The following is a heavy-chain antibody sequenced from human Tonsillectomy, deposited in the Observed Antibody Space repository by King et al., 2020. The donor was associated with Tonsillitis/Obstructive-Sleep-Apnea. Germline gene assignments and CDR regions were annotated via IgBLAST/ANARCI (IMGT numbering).Heavy chain of an antibody. CDR3: ASQSSGWLDY. CDR2: IYPRDSDT. V-gene: IGHV5-51*01. Sequence: VQLVESGAEVKKPGESLKISCKGSGHIFPTNWIGWVRQMPGRGLEWMGFIYPRDSDTRYSPSFQGQVSISADKSTSTAYLQWSSLKASDPAIYYCASQSSGWLDYWGQGTLVTVSS. D-gene: IGHD6-19*01. CDR1: GHIFPTNW. J-gene: IGHJ4*02.